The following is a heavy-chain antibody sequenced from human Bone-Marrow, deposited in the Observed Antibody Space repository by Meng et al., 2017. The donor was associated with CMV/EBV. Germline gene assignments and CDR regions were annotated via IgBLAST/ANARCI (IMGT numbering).Heavy chain of an antibody. D-gene: IGHD6-13*01. V-gene: IGHV3-73*01. Sequence: GESLKISCAASGFTFSGSAMHWVRQASGKGLEWVGRIRSKANSYATAYAASVKGRFTISRDDSKNTAYLQMNSLKTEDTAVYYCTRQRPHSSRSNYFDYWGQGTLVTVSS. CDR2: IRSKANSYAT. CDR3: TRQRPHSSRSNYFDY. CDR1: GFTFSGSA. J-gene: IGHJ4*02.